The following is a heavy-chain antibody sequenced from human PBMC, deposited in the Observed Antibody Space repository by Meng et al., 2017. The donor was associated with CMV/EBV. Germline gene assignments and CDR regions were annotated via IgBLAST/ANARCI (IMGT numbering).Heavy chain of an antibody. CDR2: ISSDGST. D-gene: IGHD1-1*01. V-gene: IGHV3-66*02. J-gene: IGHJ4*02. CDR1: GVTVSDNY. CDR3: ARDVPADATGTFG. Sequence: SSGATGVTVSDNYVRWVRQAPGKGLESISRISSDGSTAYGGSVKGPFIISRASSKNTLYLQMNSLRAEDTAVYYCARDVPADATGTFGWGQGTLVTVSS.